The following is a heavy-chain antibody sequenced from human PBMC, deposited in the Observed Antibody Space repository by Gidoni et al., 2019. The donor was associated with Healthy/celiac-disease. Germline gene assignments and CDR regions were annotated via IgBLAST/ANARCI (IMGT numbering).Heavy chain of an antibody. CDR3: AQDKEWELLAPFDY. V-gene: IGHV3-9*01. D-gene: IGHD1-26*01. J-gene: IGHJ4*02. CDR1: GFTFDDDA. Sequence: EVQLVESGGGLVQPGRSLRRSCPASGFTFDDDAMHWVRQAPGKGLEWVSGISWNSGSIGYADSVKGRFNISRENVKNYLYLQMNSLRAEDTVLYYCAQDKEWELLAPFDYWGQGTLATVSS. CDR2: ISWNSGSI.